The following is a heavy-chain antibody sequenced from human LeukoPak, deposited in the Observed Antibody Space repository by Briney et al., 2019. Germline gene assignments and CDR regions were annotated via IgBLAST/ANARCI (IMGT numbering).Heavy chain of an antibody. CDR1: GFSFSDYW. Sequence: GSLRLSCAASGFSFSDYWMSWVRQAPGKGLEWVATIRNDGSDKYYVDSVKGRFTISRDNAKNSLSLEINSLRAEDTALYYCARATSADKEDYWGQGTLVTASS. CDR2: IRNDGSDK. J-gene: IGHJ4*02. D-gene: IGHD3-3*01. CDR3: ARATSADKEDY. V-gene: IGHV3-7*01.